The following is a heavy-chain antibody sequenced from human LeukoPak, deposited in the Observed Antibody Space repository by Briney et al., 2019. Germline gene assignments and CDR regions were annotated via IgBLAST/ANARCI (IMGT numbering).Heavy chain of an antibody. J-gene: IGHJ3*02. CDR1: GGSISSSSYY. CDR3: ARHDIVVVVAANAFDI. Sequence: SETLSLTCTVSGGSISSSSYYWGWIRQPPGKGLEWIGSIYYSGSTYYNPSLKSRVTISVDTSKNQFSLKLSSVTAADTAMYYCARHDIVVVVAANAFDIWGQGTMVTVSS. D-gene: IGHD2-15*01. CDR2: IYYSGST. V-gene: IGHV4-39*01.